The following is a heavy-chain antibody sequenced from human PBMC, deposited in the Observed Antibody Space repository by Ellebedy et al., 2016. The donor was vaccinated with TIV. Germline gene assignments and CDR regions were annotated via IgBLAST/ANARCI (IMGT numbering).Heavy chain of an antibody. Sequence: ASVTVSCXASGHSFTSYGIHWVRQAPGQSLEWMGCFNTGNDNTKYSQKLQGRVSITRDTSASTAYMELRSLMSEDTAVYYCATREWQDPMDVWGQGTTVTVSS. V-gene: IGHV1-3*04. J-gene: IGHJ6*01. D-gene: IGHD3-3*01. CDR1: GHSFTSYG. CDR2: FNTGNDNT. CDR3: ATREWQDPMDV.